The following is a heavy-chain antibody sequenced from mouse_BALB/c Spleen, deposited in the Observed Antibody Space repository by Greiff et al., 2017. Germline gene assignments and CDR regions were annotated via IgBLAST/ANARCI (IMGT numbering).Heavy chain of an antibody. CDR2: ISYDGSN. CDR1: GYSITSGYY. J-gene: IGHJ2*01. Sequence: EVKLQESGPGLVKPSQSLSLTCSVTGYSITSGYYWNWIRQFPGNKLEWMGYISYDGSNNYNPSLKNRISITRDTSKNQFFLKLNSVTTEDTATYYCASDRGYGYFDYWGQGTTLTVSS. V-gene: IGHV3-6*02. D-gene: IGHD2-2*01. CDR3: ASDRGYGYFDY.